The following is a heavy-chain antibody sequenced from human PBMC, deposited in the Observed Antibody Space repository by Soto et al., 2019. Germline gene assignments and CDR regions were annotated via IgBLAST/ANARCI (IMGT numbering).Heavy chain of an antibody. J-gene: IGHJ4*01. CDR1: GDSVSSNSAG. V-gene: IGHV6-1*01. Sequence: SQTLSLTCAITGDSVSSNSAGWRWVMQSPSRGLEWLGRTYYRSKWYYEYAVSVRGRITINPDTSKNQYSLQLNSVTPEDTAVYFCARGEQYSGRIFDYWGQGTLVTVSS. CDR3: ARGEQYSGRIFDY. CDR2: TYYRSKWYY. D-gene: IGHD1-26*01.